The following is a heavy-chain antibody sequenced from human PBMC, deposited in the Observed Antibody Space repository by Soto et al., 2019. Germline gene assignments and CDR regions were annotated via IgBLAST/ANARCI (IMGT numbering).Heavy chain of an antibody. CDR2: IYPGGVNI. Sequence: ASVKVSCKAIGYSFTSHYMHWVRQAPGQGLEWMGTIYPGGVNIGYAQKFKGRVTMTKDTSTSTVYMELNSLTSEDTAVYYCAKAISGYNAPLDHWGQGPRVTVSS. V-gene: IGHV1-46*01. J-gene: IGHJ4*02. CDR1: GYSFTSHY. CDR3: AKAISGYNAPLDH. D-gene: IGHD1-20*01.